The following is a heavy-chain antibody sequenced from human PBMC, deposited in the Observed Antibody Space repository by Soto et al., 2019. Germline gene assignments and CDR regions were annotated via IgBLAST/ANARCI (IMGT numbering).Heavy chain of an antibody. Sequence: QLQLQESGPGLVKPSETLSLTCTVSGGSISSSSYYWGWIRQPPGKGLEWIGGIYYSGSTYYNPSLKSRFTISVDTSKNQFSLKLSSVTAADTAVYYCASYIVVVPAAILGYYYGMDVWGQGTTVTVSS. CDR2: IYYSGST. CDR1: GGSISSSSYY. J-gene: IGHJ6*02. V-gene: IGHV4-39*01. D-gene: IGHD2-2*01. CDR3: ASYIVVVPAAILGYYYGMDV.